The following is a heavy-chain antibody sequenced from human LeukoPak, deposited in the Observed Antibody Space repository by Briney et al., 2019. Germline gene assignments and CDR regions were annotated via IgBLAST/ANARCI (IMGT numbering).Heavy chain of an antibody. V-gene: IGHV1-46*01. CDR1: GYTFTSYY. CDR2: INPSGGST. CDR3: ARYCSGGSCYSAMDV. Sequence: ASVKVSCKASGYTFTSYYMHWVRQAPGQGLEWMGIINPSGGSTSYAQKFQGRVTMTRDMSTSTVYMELSSLRSEDTAVYYCARYCSGGSCYSAMDVWGKGTTVTVSS. D-gene: IGHD2-15*01. J-gene: IGHJ6*04.